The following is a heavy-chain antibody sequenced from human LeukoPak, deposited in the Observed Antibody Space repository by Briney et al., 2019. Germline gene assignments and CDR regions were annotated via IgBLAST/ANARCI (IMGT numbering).Heavy chain of an antibody. V-gene: IGHV1-69*06. J-gene: IGHJ5*02. CDR2: IIPIFGTA. CDR1: GGTFSSYA. CDR3: ARDWSLLSRGSGSYYKSPWFDP. Sequence: ASVKVSCKASGGTFSSYAISWVRQAPGQGLEWMGGIIPIFGTANYAQKFQGRVTITADKSTSTAYMELSSLRSEDTAVYYCARDWSLLSRGSGSYYKSPWFDPWGQGTLVTVSS. D-gene: IGHD3-10*01.